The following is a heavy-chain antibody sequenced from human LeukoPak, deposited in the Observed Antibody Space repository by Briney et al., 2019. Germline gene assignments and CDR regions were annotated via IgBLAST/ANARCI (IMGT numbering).Heavy chain of an antibody. J-gene: IGHJ4*02. Sequence: GGSLRLSCAASGFTVSSNYMSWVRQAPGKGLEWVSVIYRDASTSYAASVKGRFTISRDNSKNTLYLQMNSLRAEDTAVYYCAGGPDNSGWYNFDFWGQGTLVTVSS. CDR1: GFTVSSNY. V-gene: IGHV3-66*01. CDR3: AGGPDNSGWYNFDF. CDR2: IYRDAST. D-gene: IGHD6-19*01.